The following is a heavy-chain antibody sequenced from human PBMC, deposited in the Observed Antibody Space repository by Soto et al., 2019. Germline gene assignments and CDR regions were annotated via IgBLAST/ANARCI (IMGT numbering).Heavy chain of an antibody. V-gene: IGHV3-30-3*01. J-gene: IGHJ6*02. CDR1: GCPCRGYA. CDR2: ISYDGSNK. CDR3: ARSTAMSALYYYGMDV. D-gene: IGHD5-18*01. Sequence: HSWTSAGCPCRGYAMHWVRTAPGKGLEWVAVISYDGSNKYYADAVKGRFTISRDNSKNTLYLQMNSLRAEDTAVYYCARSTAMSALYYYGMDVSGQGTTVNIS.